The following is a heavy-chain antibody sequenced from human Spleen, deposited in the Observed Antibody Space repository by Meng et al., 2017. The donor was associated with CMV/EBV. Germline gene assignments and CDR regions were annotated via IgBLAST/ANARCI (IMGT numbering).Heavy chain of an antibody. V-gene: IGHV3-7*01. CDR3: GRDVDV. J-gene: IGHJ6*02. CDR1: GFHFSTYW. CDR2: INQDGSEK. Sequence: GGSLRLSCAASGFHFSTYWMSWVRQAPGKALEWVANINQDGSEKNYVASVKGRFTISRDNAKNSMYLQMNSLRADDTAVYYCGRDVDVWGQGTTVTVSS.